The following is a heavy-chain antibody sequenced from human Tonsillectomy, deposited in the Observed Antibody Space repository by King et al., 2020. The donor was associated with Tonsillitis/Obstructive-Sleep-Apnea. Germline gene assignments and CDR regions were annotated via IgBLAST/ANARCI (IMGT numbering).Heavy chain of an antibody. CDR2: IYWYDDK. Sequence: VTLKESGPTLVKPTQTLTLTCTFSGFSLSTSGVGVGWIRQPPGKALEWREVIYWYDDKRSNPSLKSRLTITKHTSKNQVVLTMTNKDPVDTATYYCAHRRGDFWSGYLDYWGQGTLVTVSS. D-gene: IGHD3-3*01. CDR1: GFSLSTSGVG. V-gene: IGHV2-5*01. CDR3: AHRRGDFWSGYLDY. J-gene: IGHJ4*02.